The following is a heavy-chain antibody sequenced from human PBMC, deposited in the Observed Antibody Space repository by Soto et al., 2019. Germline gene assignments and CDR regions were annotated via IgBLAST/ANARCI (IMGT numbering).Heavy chain of an antibody. CDR1: GYSLAGYY. Sequence: ASLKVCWKSSGYSLAGYYIHWVRQAPGQGLEWMGWINPNSGGTNYAQKFQGWVTMTRDTSISTAYMELSRLRSDDTAVYYCTRSYCSGNSCYSNDAFDIWGQGTTVTVSS. CDR2: INPNSGGT. J-gene: IGHJ3*02. V-gene: IGHV1-2*04. D-gene: IGHD2-15*01. CDR3: TRSYCSGNSCYSNDAFDI.